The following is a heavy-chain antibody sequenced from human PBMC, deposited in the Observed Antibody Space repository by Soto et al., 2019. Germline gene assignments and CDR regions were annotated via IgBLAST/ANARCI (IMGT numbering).Heavy chain of an antibody. CDR2: INAGNGNT. D-gene: IGHD6-19*01. CDR3: AADTSGWSPSNY. V-gene: IGHV1-3*01. J-gene: IGHJ4*02. Sequence: ASVKVACKASGYTFSDYAIHWVRQAPGQRPEWMGWINAGNGNTKYSQKFQGRVTITRDMSTSTAYMELSSLRSEDTAVYYCAADTSGWSPSNYWGQGTLVTVS. CDR1: GYTFSDYA.